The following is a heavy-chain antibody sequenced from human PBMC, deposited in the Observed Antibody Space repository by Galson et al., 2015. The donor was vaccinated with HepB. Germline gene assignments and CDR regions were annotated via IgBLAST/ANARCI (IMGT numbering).Heavy chain of an antibody. V-gene: IGHV1-69*13. J-gene: IGHJ4*02. CDR3: ARGGVGAIRWAYYFDY. D-gene: IGHD1-26*01. Sequence: SVKVSCKASGGTFSSYAISWVRQAPGQGLEWMGGIIPIFGTANYAQKFQGRVTITADESTSTAYMELSSLRSEDTAVYYCARGGVGAIRWAYYFDYWGQGTLVTVSS. CDR2: IIPIFGTA. CDR1: GGTFSSYA.